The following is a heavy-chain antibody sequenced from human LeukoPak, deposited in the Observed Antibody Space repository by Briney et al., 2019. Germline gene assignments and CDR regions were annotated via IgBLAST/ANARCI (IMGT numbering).Heavy chain of an antibody. CDR2: ISGYNGNT. V-gene: IGHV1-18*01. CDR1: GYTFTTYG. J-gene: IGHJ4*02. CDR3: ARSQAYYYDSSGYGGLDY. D-gene: IGHD3-22*01. Sequence: ASLKVSCKASGYTFTTYGISWVRQAPGQGLEWMGWISGYNGNTNYAQKLQGIVTMTTDTSTSTAYMELRSLRSDDTAVYYCARSQAYYYDSSGYGGLDYWGQGTLVTVSS.